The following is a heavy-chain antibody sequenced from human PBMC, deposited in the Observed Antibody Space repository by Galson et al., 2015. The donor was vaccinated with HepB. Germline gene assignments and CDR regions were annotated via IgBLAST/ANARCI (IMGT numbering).Heavy chain of an antibody. J-gene: IGHJ6*02. D-gene: IGHD4-17*01. Sequence: SVKVSCKASGYTFTSYGISWVRQAPGQGLEWMGWISAYNGNTNYAQKLQGRVTMTTDTSTSAAYMELRSLRSDDTAVYYCARLLGYGDYVGFEWYYYYGMDVWGQGTRSPSP. CDR3: ARLLGYGDYVGFEWYYYYGMDV. V-gene: IGHV1-18*04. CDR2: ISAYNGNT. CDR1: GYTFTSYG.